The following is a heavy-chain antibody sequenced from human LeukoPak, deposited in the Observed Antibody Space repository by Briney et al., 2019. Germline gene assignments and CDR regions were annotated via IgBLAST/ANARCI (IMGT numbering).Heavy chain of an antibody. D-gene: IGHD6-19*01. Sequence: GGSLRLSCAASGLTFSSSWMYWVRQAPGKGLVWVSDINSDGSNTRYADSVRGRFTISRDNAKEMVHLQMNSLRAEGTAVYYCARAVSGWQAIDYWGQGTLVTVSS. V-gene: IGHV3-74*01. J-gene: IGHJ4*02. CDR1: GLTFSSSW. CDR2: INSDGSNT. CDR3: ARAVSGWQAIDY.